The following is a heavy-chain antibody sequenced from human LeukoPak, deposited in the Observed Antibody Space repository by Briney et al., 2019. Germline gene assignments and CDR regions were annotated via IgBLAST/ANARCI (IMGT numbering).Heavy chain of an antibody. CDR2: IYHSGST. CDR1: GYSISSGYY. V-gene: IGHV4-38-2*02. Sequence: SETLSLTCTVSGYSISSGYYWGWIRQPPGKGLEWIGSIYHSGSTYYNPSLKSRVTISVDRSKNQFSLKLSSVTAADTAVYYCARGGSGSYFYYGTDVWGQGTTVTVSS. J-gene: IGHJ6*02. D-gene: IGHD3-10*01. CDR3: ARGGSGSYFYYGTDV.